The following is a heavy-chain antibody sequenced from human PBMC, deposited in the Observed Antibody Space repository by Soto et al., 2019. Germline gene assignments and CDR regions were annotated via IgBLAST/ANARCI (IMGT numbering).Heavy chain of an antibody. Sequence: GGSLRLSCAASGFTFSTFSMNWVRQAPGKGLEWLSYIGGSGGSISYADSVKGRFTISRDNGKNTLYLQMSSLRDEDTAVYYCARDLAWAFDSWGQGALVTVSS. V-gene: IGHV3-48*02. CDR2: IGGSGGSI. CDR1: GFTFSTFS. CDR3: ARDLAWAFDS. J-gene: IGHJ4*02. D-gene: IGHD1-26*01.